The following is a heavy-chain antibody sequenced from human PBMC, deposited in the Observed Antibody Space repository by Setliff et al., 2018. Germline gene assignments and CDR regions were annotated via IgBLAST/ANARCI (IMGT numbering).Heavy chain of an antibody. CDR1: GYTFISYG. D-gene: IGHD6-13*01. CDR3: ARSSLLSEQQSDAFDI. CDR2: ISAYNGNT. J-gene: IGHJ3*02. V-gene: IGHV1-18*01. Sequence: GASVKVSCKASGYTFISYGISWVRQAPGQGLEWMGWISAYNGNTNYAQKLQGRVTITADESTSTAYMELSSLRSEDTAVYYCARSSLLSEQQSDAFDIWGQGTMVTVSS.